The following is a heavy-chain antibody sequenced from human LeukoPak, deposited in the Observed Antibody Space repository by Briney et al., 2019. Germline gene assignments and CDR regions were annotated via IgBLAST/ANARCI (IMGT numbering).Heavy chain of an antibody. Sequence: SQTLSLTCTVSGGSISSGSNYWSWIRQPAGKGLEWLGRFYTSGSTNYNPSLKSRVIVASDTSKNQFSLIMNSGTDADPAVYYCARDKVQYSSGTRAFAWFDPWGQGTLVTVSS. J-gene: IGHJ5*02. D-gene: IGHD3-10*01. V-gene: IGHV4-61*02. CDR2: FYTSGST. CDR1: GGSISSGSNY. CDR3: ARDKVQYSSGTRAFAWFDP.